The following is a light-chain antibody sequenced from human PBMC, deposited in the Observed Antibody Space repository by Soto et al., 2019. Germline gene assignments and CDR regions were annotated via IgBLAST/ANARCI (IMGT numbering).Light chain of an antibody. V-gene: IGKV3-20*01. CDR2: GAS. Sequence: EIVLTQSPGTLSLSPGERATLSCRASQSVSSSLLAWYKQKPGQAPRLLIYGASSRATGIPDRFSGSGSGTDYTLTISRLEPEDFAVYYCQQYGSSPYTFGQGTKLEIK. CDR1: QSVSSSL. J-gene: IGKJ2*01. CDR3: QQYGSSPYT.